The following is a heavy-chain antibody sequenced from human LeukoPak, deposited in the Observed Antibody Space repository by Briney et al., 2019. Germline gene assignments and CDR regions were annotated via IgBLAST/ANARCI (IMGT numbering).Heavy chain of an antibody. CDR3: ARPFHGSGSPFDP. J-gene: IGHJ5*02. Sequence: SETLSLTCTVSGGSISSSTFYWGWIRQPPGKGLEWIGSLYYSGSTYYNPSLKSRVTISVDTSKNQFSLKLSSVTAADTAVYYCARPFHGSGSPFDPWGQGTLVTVSS. CDR2: LYYSGST. CDR1: GGSISSSTFY. V-gene: IGHV4-39*01. D-gene: IGHD3-10*01.